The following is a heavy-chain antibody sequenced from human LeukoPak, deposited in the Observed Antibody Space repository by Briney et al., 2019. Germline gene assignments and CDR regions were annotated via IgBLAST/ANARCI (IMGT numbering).Heavy chain of an antibody. J-gene: IGHJ4*02. D-gene: IGHD6-6*01. CDR3: AKLRRLYSSSSSFDY. CDR2: ISGSGGST. V-gene: IGHV3-23*01. CDR1: GFTFSSYA. Sequence: GGSLRLSCAASGFTFSSYAMSWVRQAPGKGLEWVSAISGSGGSTYYADSVKGQFTISRDNSKNTLYLQMNSLRAEDTAVYYCAKLRRLYSSSSSFDYWGQGTLVTVSS.